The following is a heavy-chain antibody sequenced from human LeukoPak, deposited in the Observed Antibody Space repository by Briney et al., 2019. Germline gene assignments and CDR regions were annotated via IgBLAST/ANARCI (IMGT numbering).Heavy chain of an antibody. CDR3: ARWGGLGSSDYYYMDV. V-gene: IGHV1-69*05. Sequence: SVKVSCKASGGTFSSYAISWVRQAPGQGLEWMGGIIPIFGTANYAQKFQGRVTITTDESTSTAYMELSSLRSEDTAVYYCARWGGLGSSDYYYMDVWGKGTTVTVSS. D-gene: IGHD6-6*01. CDR1: GGTFSSYA. J-gene: IGHJ6*03. CDR2: IIPIFGTA.